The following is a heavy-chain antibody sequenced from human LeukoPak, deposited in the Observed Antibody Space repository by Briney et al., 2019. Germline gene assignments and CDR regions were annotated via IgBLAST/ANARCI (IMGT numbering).Heavy chain of an antibody. Sequence: PGGSLRLSCAASGFTFSSYWMSWVRQAPGKGLEWVANIKQDGSEKYYVDSVKGRSTISRDNAKNSLYLQMNSLGAEDTAVYYCARHSDYDILTGPNDYWGQGTLVTVSS. J-gene: IGHJ4*02. CDR1: GFTFSSYW. D-gene: IGHD3-9*01. CDR2: IKQDGSEK. V-gene: IGHV3-7*01. CDR3: ARHSDYDILTGPNDY.